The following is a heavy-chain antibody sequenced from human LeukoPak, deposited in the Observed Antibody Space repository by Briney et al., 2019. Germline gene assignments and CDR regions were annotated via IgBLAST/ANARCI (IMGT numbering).Heavy chain of an antibody. CDR3: ARDRPYYYDSSGYFLGY. J-gene: IGHJ4*02. CDR1: GGSISSGGYY. V-gene: IGHV4-30-2*01. Sequence: SETLSLTCTVSGGSISSGGYYWSWIRQPPGKGLEWIGYIYHSGSTYYNPSLKSRVTISVDTSKNQFSLKLSSVTAADTAVYYCARDRPYYYDSSGYFLGYWGQGTLVTVSS. CDR2: IYHSGST. D-gene: IGHD3-22*01.